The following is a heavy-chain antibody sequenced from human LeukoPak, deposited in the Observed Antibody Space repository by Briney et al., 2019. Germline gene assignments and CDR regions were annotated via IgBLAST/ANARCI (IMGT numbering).Heavy chain of an antibody. CDR1: GFTSSSYS. Sequence: GGSLRLSCAASGFTSSSYSMNWVRQAPGKGLEWVSSISSSSSYIYYADSVKGRFTISRDNAKNSLYLQMNSLRAEDTAVYYCARLAAAGTGDYWGQGTLVTVSS. V-gene: IGHV3-21*01. J-gene: IGHJ4*02. CDR3: ARLAAAGTGDY. D-gene: IGHD6-13*01. CDR2: ISSSSSYI.